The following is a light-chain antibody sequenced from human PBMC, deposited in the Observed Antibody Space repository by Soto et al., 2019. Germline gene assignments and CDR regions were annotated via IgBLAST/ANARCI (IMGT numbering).Light chain of an antibody. Sequence: EVVLTQSPGTLSLSPVERGTLSCRASQSVSSTFLAWYQQKPGQAPRLLIYDASTRATGIPDRFSGSGSGTDFTLTISRLEPEDFAVYYCQQSGSSVTFGQGTRLEIK. J-gene: IGKJ5*01. CDR2: DAS. CDR3: QQSGSSVT. V-gene: IGKV3-20*01. CDR1: QSVSSTF.